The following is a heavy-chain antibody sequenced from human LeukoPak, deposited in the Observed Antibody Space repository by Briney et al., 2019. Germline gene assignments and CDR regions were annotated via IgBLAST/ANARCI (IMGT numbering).Heavy chain of an antibody. CDR3: ARVGKWELPLDY. CDR2: IAYSGST. CDR1: GGSISSNY. D-gene: IGHD1-26*01. Sequence: PSETLSLTCTVSGGSISSNYWSWIRQPPGKGLEWIGYIAYSGSTNYNPSLKSRVTISVDKSKNQFSLKLSSVTAADTAVYYCARVGKWELPLDYWGQGTLVTVSS. V-gene: IGHV4-59*12. J-gene: IGHJ4*02.